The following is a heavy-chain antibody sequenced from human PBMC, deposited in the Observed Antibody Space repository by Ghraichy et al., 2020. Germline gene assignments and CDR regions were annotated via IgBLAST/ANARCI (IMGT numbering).Heavy chain of an antibody. Sequence: SLNTSCTVSGGSISSADFYWSWIRQPPGKGLEWIGYIYYSGSTYYNPSLKSRVNISIDTSKNQFSLKLSSVTVADTAVYYCANTMVMTEWDWFDPWGQGTLVTVSS. CDR2: IYYSGST. CDR3: ANTMVMTEWDWFDP. CDR1: GGSISSADFY. V-gene: IGHV4-30-4*01. D-gene: IGHD2-21*02. J-gene: IGHJ5*02.